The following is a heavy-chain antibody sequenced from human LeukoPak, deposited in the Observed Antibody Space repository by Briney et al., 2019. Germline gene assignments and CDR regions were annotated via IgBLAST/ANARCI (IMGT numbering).Heavy chain of an antibody. CDR2: IYSGGST. CDR1: GFTVSSNY. J-gene: IGHJ4*02. CDR3: ARRAYGSGVFDY. Sequence: GGSLRLSCAASGFTVSSNYMSWVRQAPGKGLEWVSVIYSGGSTYYADSVKGRFTISRDNSKNTLYLQMNSLRAEDTAVYYCARRAYGSGVFDYWGQGTLVTVSS. D-gene: IGHD3-10*01. V-gene: IGHV3-66*01.